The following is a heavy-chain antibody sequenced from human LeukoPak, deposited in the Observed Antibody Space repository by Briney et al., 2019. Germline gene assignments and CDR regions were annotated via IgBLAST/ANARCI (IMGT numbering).Heavy chain of an antibody. CDR1: GSSISGYY. D-gene: IGHD4-17*01. V-gene: IGHV4-4*07. Sequence: QVQLQESGPGLVKPSATLSLSCTVSGSSISGYYWNWIRQPAGKGPEWIGRIYTSGSTTYNPSLKSRVTMSVDTSKNQFSLKLSSVTAADTAVYYCARGDYGDSIDYWGQGTLVTVSS. CDR3: ARGDYGDSIDY. CDR2: IYTSGST. J-gene: IGHJ4*02.